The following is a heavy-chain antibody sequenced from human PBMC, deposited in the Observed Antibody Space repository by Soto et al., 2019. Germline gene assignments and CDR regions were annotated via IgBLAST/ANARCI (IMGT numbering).Heavy chain of an antibody. Sequence: QPGGSLRHCCAASGFTFSSYGMHWVRQAPCKGLEWVAVIWYDGSNKYYADSVKGRFTISRDNSKNTLYLQMNSLRAEDTAVYYCARDPDFYDSSGCDHWFDPWGQGTLVTVSS. CDR2: IWYDGSNK. V-gene: IGHV3-33*01. CDR1: GFTFSSYG. D-gene: IGHD3-22*01. CDR3: ARDPDFYDSSGCDHWFDP. J-gene: IGHJ5*02.